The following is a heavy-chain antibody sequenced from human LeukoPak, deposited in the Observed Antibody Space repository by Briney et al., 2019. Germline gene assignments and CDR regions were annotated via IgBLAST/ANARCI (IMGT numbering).Heavy chain of an antibody. CDR2: ISSSGSTI. Sequence: PGGSLRLSCAASGSTFSNYEMNWVRQAPGKGLEWVSYISSSGSTIHYADSVKGRFTISRDNAKNSLYLQMNSLRAEDTAVYYCARDEESGSYSYWGQGTLVTVSS. D-gene: IGHD1-26*01. CDR3: ARDEESGSYSY. CDR1: GSTFSNYE. V-gene: IGHV3-48*03. J-gene: IGHJ4*02.